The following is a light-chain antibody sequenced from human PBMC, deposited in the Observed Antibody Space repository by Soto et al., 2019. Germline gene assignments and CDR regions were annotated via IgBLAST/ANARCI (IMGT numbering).Light chain of an antibody. CDR1: QSISFY. CDR2: AAS. CDR3: QQSYNITIT. J-gene: IGKJ5*01. Sequence: DIHMTQSPSSLSASVGNIFTITCRASQSISFYLNWYQQKQGKAHKVLIYAASNLQSGVPSRLSGSGYGTEFTITISSMKNEDFETYYCQQSYNITITFGQGTRLEIK. V-gene: IGKV1-39*01.